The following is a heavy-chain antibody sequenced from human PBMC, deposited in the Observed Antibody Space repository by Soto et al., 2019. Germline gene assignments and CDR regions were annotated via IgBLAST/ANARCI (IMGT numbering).Heavy chain of an antibody. Sequence: AXGSLRLTCAASGFTFSSYAMSWVRQAPGKGLEWVSAISVSGGSTYYADSVKGRFTISRDNSKNTLYLQMNSLRAEDTAVYYCAKRAGVQWELQPFDDWGQGTLVTVSS. J-gene: IGHJ4*02. CDR2: ISVSGGST. V-gene: IGHV3-23*01. D-gene: IGHD1-26*01. CDR1: GFTFSSYA. CDR3: AKRAGVQWELQPFDD.